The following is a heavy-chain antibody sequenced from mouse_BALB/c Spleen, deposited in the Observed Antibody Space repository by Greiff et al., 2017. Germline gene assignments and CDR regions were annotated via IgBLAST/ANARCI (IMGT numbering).Heavy chain of an antibody. CDR2: INPGSGGT. CDR1: GYAFTNYL. CDR3: AIRGFAY. D-gene: IGHD2-4*01. Sequence: VQLQQSGAELVRPGTSVKVSCKASGYAFTNYLIEWVKQRPGQGLEWIGVINPGSGGTNYNEKFKGKATLTVDTSSSTAYMQLSSLTSEDTAVYFCAIRGFAYWGQGTLVTVSA. J-gene: IGHJ3*01. V-gene: IGHV1-54*01.